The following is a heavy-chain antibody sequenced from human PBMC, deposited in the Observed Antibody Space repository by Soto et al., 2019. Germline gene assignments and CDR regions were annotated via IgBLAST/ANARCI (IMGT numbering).Heavy chain of an antibody. Sequence: SVKVSCKASGGTFSSYAISWVRQAPGQGLEWMGGIIPIFGTANYAQKFQGRVTITADESTSTAYMELSSLRSEDTAVYYCASSGVVTDSNAFDIWGQGTMVTVS. CDR3: ASSGVVTDSNAFDI. CDR1: GGTFSSYA. D-gene: IGHD2-21*02. J-gene: IGHJ3*02. CDR2: IIPIFGTA. V-gene: IGHV1-69*13.